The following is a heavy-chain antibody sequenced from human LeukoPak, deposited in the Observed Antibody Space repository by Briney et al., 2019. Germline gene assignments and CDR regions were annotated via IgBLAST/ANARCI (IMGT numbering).Heavy chain of an antibody. CDR2: ISYDGGNK. D-gene: IGHD6-19*01. V-gene: IGHV3-30*04. CDR1: GFTFSSYA. Sequence: GGSLRLSCAASGFTFSSYAMHWVRQAPGKGLEWVAVISYDGGNKYYADSVKGRFTISRVNSKNTLYLQMNSLRAEDTAVYYCARDRGYSSGWPNFDYWGQGTLVTVSS. J-gene: IGHJ4*02. CDR3: ARDRGYSSGWPNFDY.